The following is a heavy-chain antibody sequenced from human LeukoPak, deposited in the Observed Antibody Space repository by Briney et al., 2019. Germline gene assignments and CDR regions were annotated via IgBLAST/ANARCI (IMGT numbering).Heavy chain of an antibody. Sequence: GGSLRLSCAASGVTVSSNYMSWVRQAPGKGLEWVSVIYSGGSTYYADSVKGRFTISRDNSKNTLYLRMNSLRAEDTAVYYCARASYYYDSSGYPSVYWGQGTLVTVSS. V-gene: IGHV3-66*01. CDR3: ARASYYYDSSGYPSVY. CDR2: IYSGGST. D-gene: IGHD3-22*01. CDR1: GVTVSSNY. J-gene: IGHJ4*02.